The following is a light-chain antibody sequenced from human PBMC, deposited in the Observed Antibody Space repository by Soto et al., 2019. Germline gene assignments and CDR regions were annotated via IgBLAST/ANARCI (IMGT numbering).Light chain of an antibody. CDR2: GAS. CDR1: QSVSSSH. Sequence: EIVLTQSPGTLSLSPGERATLSCRASQSVSSSHLVWYQQKPGQAPRLLIYGASSRATGIPDRFSGSGSGTDFTLTISRLEPEDFAGYYCQQYGSSPPMYTFGQGTKLEIK. CDR3: QQYGSSPPMYT. J-gene: IGKJ2*01. V-gene: IGKV3-20*01.